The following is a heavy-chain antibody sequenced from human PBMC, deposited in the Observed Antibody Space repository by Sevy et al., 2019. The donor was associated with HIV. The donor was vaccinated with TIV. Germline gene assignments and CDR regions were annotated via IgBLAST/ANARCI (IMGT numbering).Heavy chain of an antibody. D-gene: IGHD3-16*02. CDR2: IHADGSS. J-gene: IGHJ6*02. CDR3: ARDRRFCGNECYLYYYYGMDV. Sequence: GGSLRLSCAASAFNVNDNYMTWVRQAPGKGLEWVSIIHADGSSYYADSVKDRFTMSRDDSKNIVNLQMNSLRADDTAVYYCARDRRFCGNECYLYYYYGMDVWGQGTAVTVSS. V-gene: IGHV3-53*01. CDR1: AFNVNDNY.